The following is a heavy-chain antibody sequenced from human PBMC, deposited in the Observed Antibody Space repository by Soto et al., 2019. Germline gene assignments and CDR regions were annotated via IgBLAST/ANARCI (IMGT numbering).Heavy chain of an antibody. CDR1: GGSFSGYY. Sequence: QVQLQQWGAGLLKPSETLSLTCAVYGGSFSGYYWSWIRQPPGKGLEWIGEINHSGSTKYNPSLKSRXXIXVXXSKNQFSLKLSSVTAADTAVYYCARVGPTGANFDNWGQGTLVTVSS. CDR3: ARVGPTGANFDN. D-gene: IGHD3-9*01. CDR2: INHSGST. V-gene: IGHV4-34*01. J-gene: IGHJ4*02.